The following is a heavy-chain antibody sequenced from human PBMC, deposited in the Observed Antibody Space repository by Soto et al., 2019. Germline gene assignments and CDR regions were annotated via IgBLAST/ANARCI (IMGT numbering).Heavy chain of an antibody. D-gene: IGHD3-22*01. V-gene: IGHV1-18*01. CDR3: ARAYAYYYGSTLHNWFDL. CDR2: INAYNGNT. Sequence: ASVKVSCKASGYTFTSYDISWVRQAPGQGLEWMGWINAYNGNTNYAQKLQGRVTMTTDTSTSTAYMELSSLRSDDTAVYYCARAYAYYYGSTLHNWFDLWAQGTLVPSPQ. J-gene: IGHJ5*02. CDR1: GYTFTSYD.